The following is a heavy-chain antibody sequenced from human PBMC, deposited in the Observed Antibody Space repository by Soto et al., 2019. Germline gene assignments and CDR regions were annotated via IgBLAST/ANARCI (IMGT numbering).Heavy chain of an antibody. CDR1: GYTFTSYD. J-gene: IGHJ4*02. D-gene: IGHD5-12*01. Sequence: GASVKVSCKASGYTFTSYDINWVRQATGQGLEWMGWMNPNSGNTGYAQKFQGRVTMTRNTSISTAYMELSSLRSEDTAVYYCARGRFNREGWLQLRDSPFDYWGQGALVTVSS. CDR3: ARGRFNREGWLQLRDSPFDY. CDR2: MNPNSGNT. V-gene: IGHV1-8*01.